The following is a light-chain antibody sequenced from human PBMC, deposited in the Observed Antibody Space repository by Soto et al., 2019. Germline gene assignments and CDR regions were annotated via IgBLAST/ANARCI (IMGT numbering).Light chain of an antibody. J-gene: IGLJ2*01. CDR2: EVN. CDR3: SSYGGRNNLL. CDR1: SSDVGAYNS. V-gene: IGLV2-8*01. Sequence: QSALAQPASVSGSPGQSITISCTGTSSDVGAYNSVSWYQQHPHRAPQVIIYEVNKRPSGVPGRFSGSKSGNTASLTVSGLQAEDEADYYCSSYGGRNNLLFGGGTNLTVL.